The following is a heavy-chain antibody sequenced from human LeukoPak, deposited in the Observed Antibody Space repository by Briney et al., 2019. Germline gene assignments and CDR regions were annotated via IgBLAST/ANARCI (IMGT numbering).Heavy chain of an antibody. CDR1: GFTFSNYW. CDR3: ARASKPWLQLT. J-gene: IGHJ5*02. V-gene: IGHV3-7*05. Sequence: GGSLRLSCAASGFTFSNYWMIWVREAQGKGREWVGNIKEDGSEKRYADSVRGRFTISRDNAQPSIYLQMNSLRAEDTAVYYCARASKPWLQLTWGQGTLVTVSS. D-gene: IGHD5-24*01. CDR2: IKEDGSEK.